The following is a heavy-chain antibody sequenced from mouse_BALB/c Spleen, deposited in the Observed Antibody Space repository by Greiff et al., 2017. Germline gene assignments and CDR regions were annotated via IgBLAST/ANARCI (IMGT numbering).Heavy chain of an antibody. CDR1: GYTFTSYW. CDR2: INPSTGYT. V-gene: IGHV1-7*01. Sequence: QVQLQQSGAELAKPGASVKMSCKASGYTFTSYWMHWVKQRPGQGLEWIGYINPSTGYTEYNQKFKDKATLTADKSSSTAYMQLSSLTSEDSAVYYCARSRVITTVYFDYWGQGTTLTVSS. J-gene: IGHJ2*01. D-gene: IGHD1-1*01. CDR3: ARSRVITTVYFDY.